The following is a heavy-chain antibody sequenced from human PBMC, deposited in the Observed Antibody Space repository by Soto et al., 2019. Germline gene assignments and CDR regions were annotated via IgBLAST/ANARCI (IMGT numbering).Heavy chain of an antibody. Sequence: PGGSLRLSCSASGFTFSSYAMHWVRQAPGKGLEYVSSISTNRGSTHYADTVKGRFTISRDNSKKTLYLQISSLRADDTAVYYCVKGEYYYDSSGYYPFDYWGQGT. CDR2: ISTNRGST. CDR3: VKGEYYYDSSGYYPFDY. CDR1: GFTFSSYA. V-gene: IGHV3-64D*06. J-gene: IGHJ4*02. D-gene: IGHD3-22*01.